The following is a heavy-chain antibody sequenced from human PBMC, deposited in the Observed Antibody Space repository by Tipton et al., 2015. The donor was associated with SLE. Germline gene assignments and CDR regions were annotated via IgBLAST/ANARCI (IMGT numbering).Heavy chain of an antibody. CDR2: IYYSGST. V-gene: IGHV4-59*08. CDR1: GGSISSYY. CDR3: ARHPTAMGIDY. D-gene: IGHD5-18*01. Sequence: TLSLTCTVSGGSISSYYWSWIRQPPGKGLEWIGYIYYSGSTNYNPSLKSRVTISVDTSKNQFSLKLSSVTAADTAVYYCARHPTAMGIDYWGQGTLVTVSS. J-gene: IGHJ4*02.